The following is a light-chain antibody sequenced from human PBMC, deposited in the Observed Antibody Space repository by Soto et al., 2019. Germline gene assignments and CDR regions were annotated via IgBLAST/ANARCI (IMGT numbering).Light chain of an antibody. V-gene: IGLV1-40*01. J-gene: IGLJ1*01. CDR1: SSNIGAGYD. CDR2: TNN. Sequence: QSVLTQPPSVSGAPVQRVTISCTGSSSNIGAGYDVHWYLQVPGTAPKLLVYTNNNRPSGVPDRFSGSKSDTSASLAITGLQAEDEADYYCQSYDSRLSAYVFGTGTKVTVL. CDR3: QSYDSRLSAYV.